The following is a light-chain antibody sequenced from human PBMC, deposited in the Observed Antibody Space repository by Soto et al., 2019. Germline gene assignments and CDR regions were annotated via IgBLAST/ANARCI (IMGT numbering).Light chain of an antibody. J-gene: IGKJ1*01. Sequence: ETAFTHSPCTVPLPPRERATLSCRPSQSVSSSHLAWYQQKPGQAPRLLIYGASSRATGIPDRFSGSGSGTDFTLTISRLEPEDFAVYYCQQYGRSLRTFGQGTKVDIK. CDR2: GAS. V-gene: IGKV3-20*01. CDR1: QSVSSSH. CDR3: QQYGRSLRT.